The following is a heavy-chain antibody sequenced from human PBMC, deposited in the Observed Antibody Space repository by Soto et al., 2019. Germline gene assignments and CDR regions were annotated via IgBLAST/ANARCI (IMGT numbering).Heavy chain of an antibody. CDR2: IIPILGIA. V-gene: IGHV1-69*02. CDR3: ARAIERPPLDCSGGSFYYYYYGMDI. Sequence: ASVQVSCKASGGTFSSYTISWVRQAPGQGLEWMGRIIPILGIANYAQKFQGRVTITADKSTSTAYMELSSLRSEDTAVCYCARAIERPPLDCSGGSFYYYYYGMDIWGQWTTVTVSS. D-gene: IGHD2-15*01. CDR1: GGTFSSYT. J-gene: IGHJ6*02.